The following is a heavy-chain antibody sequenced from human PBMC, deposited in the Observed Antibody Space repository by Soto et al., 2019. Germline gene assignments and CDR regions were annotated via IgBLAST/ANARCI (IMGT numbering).Heavy chain of an antibody. D-gene: IGHD3-16*01. CDR3: AKLAGAQGEIDY. V-gene: IGHV3-11*01. J-gene: IGHJ4*02. Sequence: QVQLVESGGGLVKPGGSLRLSCAASGFTFSDYYMSWIRQAPGKGLEWVSYISSSGSTRYYADSVKGRFTISRDNANNSLYLQMKNLRAEDTAVYYCAKLAGAQGEIDYWGPGTLVTVSS. CDR2: ISSSGSTR. CDR1: GFTFSDYY.